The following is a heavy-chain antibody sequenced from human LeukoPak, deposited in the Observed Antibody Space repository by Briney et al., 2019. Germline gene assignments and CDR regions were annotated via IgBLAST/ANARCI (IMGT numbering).Heavy chain of an antibody. Sequence: SETLSLTCAVYGGSFSGYYWSWIRQPPGKGLEWIGEINHSGSTNYNPSLKSRVTISVDKPKNQFSLKLSSVSAADTAVYYCARVLSGSNFDYWGERTLVTVSS. CDR3: ARVLSGSNFDY. CDR1: GGSFSGYY. J-gene: IGHJ4*02. CDR2: INHSGST. D-gene: IGHD3-22*01. V-gene: IGHV4-34*01.